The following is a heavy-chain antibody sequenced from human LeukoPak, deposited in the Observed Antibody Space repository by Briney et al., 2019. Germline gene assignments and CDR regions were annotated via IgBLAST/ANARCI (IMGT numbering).Heavy chain of an antibody. J-gene: IGHJ6*03. CDR1: GGSISSYY. Sequence: SETLSLTCTVSGGSISSYYWSWIRQPPGKGLEWIGYIYYSGSTNYNPSLKSRVTISVDTSKNQFSLKLSSVTAADTAVYYCARRGYSYGPGYYYYYMDVWGKGTTVTVSS. D-gene: IGHD5-18*01. V-gene: IGHV4-59*01. CDR3: ARRGYSYGPGYYYYYMDV. CDR2: IYYSGST.